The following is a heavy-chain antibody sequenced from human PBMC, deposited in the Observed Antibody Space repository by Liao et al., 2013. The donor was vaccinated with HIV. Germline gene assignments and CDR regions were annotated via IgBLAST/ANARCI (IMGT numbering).Heavy chain of an antibody. D-gene: IGHD3-10*01. CDR2: IYTSGST. CDR3: ARALPLLWFGEGYFDY. CDR1: GGSISSYY. V-gene: IGHV4-4*07. Sequence: QVQLQESGPGLVKPSETLSLTCTVSGGSISSYYWSWIRQPAGKGLEWIGRIYTSGSTNYNPSLKSRVTMSVDMSKNQFSLNLSSVTAADTAVYYCARALPLLWFGEGYFDYWGQGTLVTVSS. J-gene: IGHJ4*02.